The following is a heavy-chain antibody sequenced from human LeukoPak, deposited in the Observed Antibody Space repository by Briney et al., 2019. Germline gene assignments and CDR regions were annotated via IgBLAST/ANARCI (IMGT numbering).Heavy chain of an antibody. V-gene: IGHV3-30-3*01. CDR2: ISYDGSYK. J-gene: IGHJ3*02. D-gene: IGHD5-18*01. CDR1: GFTFSNYA. CDR3: ARARIGYTRYDAFGI. Sequence: GGSLRLSCAASGFTFSNYAMDWVRQAPGKGLEWVAIISYDGSYKYYADSVKGRFTISRDNAKDSVYLQMNSLRAEDTAVYYCARARIGYTRYDAFGIWGQGTMVTVSS.